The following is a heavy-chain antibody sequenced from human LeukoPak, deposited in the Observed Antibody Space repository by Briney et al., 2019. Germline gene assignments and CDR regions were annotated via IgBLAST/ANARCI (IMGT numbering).Heavy chain of an antibody. D-gene: IGHD3-16*01. CDR3: TRSPSFTLGGGYLDS. Sequence: GGSLRLCCVGSGFMFHDYVMHWVRQVPGMGLEWVAGVSWNSDHIGYADSVKGRFTISRDNDRNTLHLEMKSLRVDDTAIYFCTRSPSFTLGGGYLDSWGLGSLVTVSS. CDR1: GFMFHDYV. J-gene: IGHJ4*02. V-gene: IGHV3-9*01. CDR2: VSWNSDHI.